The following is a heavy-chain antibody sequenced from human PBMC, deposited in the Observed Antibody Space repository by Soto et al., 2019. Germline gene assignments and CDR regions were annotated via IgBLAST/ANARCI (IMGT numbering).Heavy chain of an antibody. D-gene: IGHD6-19*01. Sequence: SGPTLVNPAQTLTLTCTFSGFSLSTSGMRVSWIRQPPGKALEWLARIDWDDDKFYSTSLKTRLTISKDTSKNQVVLTMTNMDPVDTATYYCVRIQRSSGWNNWFDPWGQGTPVTVSS. CDR1: GFSLSTSGMR. J-gene: IGHJ5*02. V-gene: IGHV2-70*04. CDR2: IDWDDDK. CDR3: VRIQRSSGWNNWFDP.